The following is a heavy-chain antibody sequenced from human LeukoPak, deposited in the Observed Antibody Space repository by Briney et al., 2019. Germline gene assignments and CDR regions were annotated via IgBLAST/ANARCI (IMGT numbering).Heavy chain of an antibody. CDR1: GFTFSVYA. Sequence: GGSLRLSCAASGFTFSVYAMHWVRQAPGKGLEWVALISYDGTNKYYADSVKGRFTISRDNSRNTLYLQMNSLRAEDTAVYYCVTGAPWVWGQGTLIVVSS. CDR2: ISYDGTNK. J-gene: IGHJ4*02. D-gene: IGHD1-26*01. CDR3: VTGAPWV. V-gene: IGHV3-30-3*01.